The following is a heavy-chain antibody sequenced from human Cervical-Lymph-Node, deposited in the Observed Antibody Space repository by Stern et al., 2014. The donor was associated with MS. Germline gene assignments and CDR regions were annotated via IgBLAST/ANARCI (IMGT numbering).Heavy chain of an antibody. Sequence: SGPALVKPTQTLTLTCTFSGFSLSTSGTCVTWIRQPPGKALEWLALIDWDDDKYYNTSLQTRLTISKDTSKNQVVLTLADVDPADTATYFCARIRDDFSNYYFDSWGQGTLITVSS. CDR2: IDWDDDK. V-gene: IGHV2-70*13. CDR3: ARIRDDFSNYYFDS. CDR1: GFSLSTSGTC. D-gene: IGHD3/OR15-3a*01. J-gene: IGHJ4*02.